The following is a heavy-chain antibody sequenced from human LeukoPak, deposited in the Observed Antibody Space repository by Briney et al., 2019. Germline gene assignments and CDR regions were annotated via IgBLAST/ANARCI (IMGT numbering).Heavy chain of an antibody. V-gene: IGHV4-4*07. CDR3: AGRGLSTGWTFDY. Sequence: PSETLSLTCSVSGGSIITYWSWIRQPAGKGLEWIAQIHTSGSTNFNPSLKSRVSISMDTPNNQFSLMISSVTAADTAIYYCAGRGLSTGWTFDYWGHGTLVTVSS. J-gene: IGHJ4*01. CDR1: GGSIITY. D-gene: IGHD6-19*01. CDR2: IHTSGST.